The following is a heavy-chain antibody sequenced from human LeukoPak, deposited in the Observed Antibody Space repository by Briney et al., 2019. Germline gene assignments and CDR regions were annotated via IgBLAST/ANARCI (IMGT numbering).Heavy chain of an antibody. CDR3: AKGEYDQYGIGGNRFDN. CDR2: ISAASWGI. J-gene: IGHJ4*02. Sequence: PGGSLRLSCAASGFTFSTYGMTWVRRAPGKGLEWISSISAASWGIYYADSVKGRFTTSRDNPKNSVFLQMSSLRPEDTAVYCCAKGEYDQYGIGGNRFDNWGQGALVTVSS. V-gene: IGHV3-48*01. CDR1: GFTFSTYG. D-gene: IGHD4-23*01.